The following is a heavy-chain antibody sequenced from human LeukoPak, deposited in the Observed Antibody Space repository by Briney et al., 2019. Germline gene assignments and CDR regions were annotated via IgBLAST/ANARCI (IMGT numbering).Heavy chain of an antibody. Sequence: SETLSLTCAVSGGFFSGYYWSWIRQPPGKGLEWSGEINHSGSTNYNPSLKRRVTISVDTTKNKFSLKLSSVTAADTAVYYCARGGILTGYYNRRQYYFDYWGQGTLVTVSS. V-gene: IGHV4-34*01. D-gene: IGHD3-9*01. CDR1: GGFFSGYY. CDR3: ARGGILTGYYNRRQYYFDY. J-gene: IGHJ4*02. CDR2: INHSGST.